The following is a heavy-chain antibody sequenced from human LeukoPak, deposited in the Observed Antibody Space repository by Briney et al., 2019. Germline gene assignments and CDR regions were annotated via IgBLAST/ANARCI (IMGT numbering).Heavy chain of an antibody. J-gene: IGHJ4*02. CDR2: IHTSGST. Sequence: SQTLSLTCPLSGGSISRNYSSWTRQPAGKGLQWIGRIHTSGSTNYNPTLNSRATISVDTSKNQSSLKLSSVTAADTAVYYCARVLYGDNGLDYWGQGTLVTVSS. D-gene: IGHD4-17*01. CDR1: GGSISRNY. V-gene: IGHV4-4*07. CDR3: ARVLYGDNGLDY.